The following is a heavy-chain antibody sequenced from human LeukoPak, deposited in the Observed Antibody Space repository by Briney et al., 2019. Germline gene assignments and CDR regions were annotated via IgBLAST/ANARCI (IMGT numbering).Heavy chain of an antibody. D-gene: IGHD3-22*01. CDR2: IYFRGTT. CDR1: GGPISDYY. V-gene: IGHV4-59*01. Sequence: NSSETLSLTCTVSGGPISDYYWSWIRQPPGKGLEWIGYIYFRGTTNYSPSFQSRVSISVDTSKNQFSLRLTSVTAADTAVYYCARDRFYDNSGFRRLDFWGQGLLVTVSS. CDR3: ARDRFYDNSGFRRLDF. J-gene: IGHJ4*02.